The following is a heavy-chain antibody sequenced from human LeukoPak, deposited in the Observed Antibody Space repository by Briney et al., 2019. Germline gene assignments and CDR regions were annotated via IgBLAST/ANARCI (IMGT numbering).Heavy chain of an antibody. CDR1: GFTFSSYG. V-gene: IGHV3-30*18. CDR2: ISYDGSNK. D-gene: IGHD6-13*01. J-gene: IGHJ4*02. Sequence: GRSLRLSCAASGFTFSSYGMHWVRQAPGKGLERVAVISYDGSNKYYADSVKGRFTISRDNSKNTLYLQMNSLRAEDTAVYYCAKDVRQQLTFFDYWGQGTLVTVSS. CDR3: AKDVRQQLTFFDY.